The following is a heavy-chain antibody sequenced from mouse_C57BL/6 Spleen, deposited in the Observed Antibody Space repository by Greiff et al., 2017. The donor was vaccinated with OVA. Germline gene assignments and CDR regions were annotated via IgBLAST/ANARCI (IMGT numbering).Heavy chain of an antibody. D-gene: IGHD1-1*01. CDR3: AYYYGSSHWYFDV. CDR1: GSTFTSYW. Sequence: QVQLQQPGAELVMPGASVKLSCKASGSTFTSYWMHWVKQRPGQGLEWIGEIDPSDSYTNYNQKFKGKSTLTVDKSSSTAYMQLSSLTSEDSAVYYCAYYYGSSHWYFDVWGTGTTVTVSS. J-gene: IGHJ1*03. CDR2: IDPSDSYT. V-gene: IGHV1-69*01.